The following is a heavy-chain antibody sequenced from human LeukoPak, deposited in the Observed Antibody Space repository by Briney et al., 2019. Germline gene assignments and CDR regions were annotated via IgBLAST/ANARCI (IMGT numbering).Heavy chain of an antibody. V-gene: IGHV1-2*02. J-gene: IGHJ5*02. CDR2: INPNNGGT. CDR3: ARVPCITTSCSPIDWFDP. CDR1: GYTFTGYC. D-gene: IGHD2-2*01. Sequence: ASVKVSCKASGYTFTGYCMHWVRQAPGQGLEWMGWINPNNGGTGYAQKFQGRVTMTRDTSISTAYMELSGLRSDDTAVYYCARVPCITTSCSPIDWFDPWGQGTLVTVSS.